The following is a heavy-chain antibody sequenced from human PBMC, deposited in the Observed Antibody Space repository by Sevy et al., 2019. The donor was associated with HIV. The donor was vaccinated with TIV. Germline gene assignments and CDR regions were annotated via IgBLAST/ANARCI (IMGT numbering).Heavy chain of an antibody. V-gene: IGHV3-21*01. CDR1: GFTFSTYP. CDR2: ISFSSNYI. CDR3: ARPYGSGSWEAFDL. D-gene: IGHD3-10*01. J-gene: IGHJ3*01. Sequence: GGSLRLSCAASGFTFSTYPMNWVRQAPGKGLEWVSSISFSSNYIYYADSVKGRFTIFRDNAKNLGYLQMNSLRVEDTAVYYCARPYGSGSWEAFDLWGQGTLVTVSS.